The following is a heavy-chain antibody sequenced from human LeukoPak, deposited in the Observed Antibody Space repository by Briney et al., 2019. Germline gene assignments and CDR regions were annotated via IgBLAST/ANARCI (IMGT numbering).Heavy chain of an antibody. V-gene: IGHV4-59*01. Sequence: SETLSLTCTVSGGSTSSYYWSWIRQPPGKGLEWIGYIYYSGSTNYNPSLKSRVTISVDTSKNQFSLKLSSVTAADTAVYYCARDYSSLGDWFDPWGQGILVIVSS. J-gene: IGHJ5*02. CDR1: GGSTSSYY. CDR2: IYYSGST. CDR3: ARDYSSLGDWFDP. D-gene: IGHD6-19*01.